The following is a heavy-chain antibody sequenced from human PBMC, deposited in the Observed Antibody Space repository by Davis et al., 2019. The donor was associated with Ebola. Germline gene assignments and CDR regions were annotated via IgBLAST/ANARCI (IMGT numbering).Heavy chain of an antibody. CDR2: ISYDGSNK. CDR1: GFTFSSYA. CDR3: AGSREIDY. Sequence: GESLKISCAASGFTFSSYAMHWVRQAPGKGLEWVAVISYDGSNKYYADSVKGRFTISRDNSKNTLYLQMNSLRAEDTAVYYCAGSREIDYWGQGTLVTVSS. J-gene: IGHJ4*02. V-gene: IGHV3-30-3*01.